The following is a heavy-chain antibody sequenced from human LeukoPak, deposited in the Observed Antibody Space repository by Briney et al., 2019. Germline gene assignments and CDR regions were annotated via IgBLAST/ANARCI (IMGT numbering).Heavy chain of an antibody. CDR1: GFTFSSDG. CDR2: IRYDGSNK. CDR3: AKDIGDCSSTSCYRYYFDY. J-gene: IGHJ4*02. V-gene: IGHV3-30*02. Sequence: GGSLRLSCAASGFTFSSDGMHWVRQAPGKGLEWVAFIRYDGSNKYYADSVKGRFTISRDNSKNTLYLQMNSLRAEDTAVYYCAKDIGDCSSTSCYRYYFDYWGQGTLVTVSS. D-gene: IGHD2-2*02.